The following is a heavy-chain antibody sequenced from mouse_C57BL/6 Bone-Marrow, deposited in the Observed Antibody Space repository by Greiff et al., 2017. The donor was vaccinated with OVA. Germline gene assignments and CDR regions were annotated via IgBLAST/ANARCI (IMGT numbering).Heavy chain of an antibody. J-gene: IGHJ2*01. CDR2: IYPSDSET. CDR1: GYTFTSYW. Sequence: VKLKQPGAELVRPGSSVKLSCKASGYTFTSYWMDWVKQRPGQGLEWIGNIYPSDSETHYNQKFKDKATLTVDKSSSTAYMQLSSLTSEDSAVYYCARQGPGFDYWGQGTTLTVSS. CDR3: ARQGPGFDY. V-gene: IGHV1-61*01.